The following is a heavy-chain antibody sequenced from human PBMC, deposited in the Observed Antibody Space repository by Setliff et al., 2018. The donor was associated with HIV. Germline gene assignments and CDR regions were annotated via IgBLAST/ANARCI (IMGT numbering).Heavy chain of an antibody. CDR2: INAGNGNT. V-gene: IGHV1-3*03. CDR1: GYTFTSYA. CDR3: ARGIYDFWTGYADY. Sequence: GASVKVSCKASGYTFTSYAIHWMRQAPGQRLEWMGWINAGNGNTQFSQEFQGRVIITRDTSASTAYMELSSLRSEDMAVYYCARGIYDFWTGYADYWGPGTLVTVSS. D-gene: IGHD3-3*01. J-gene: IGHJ4*02.